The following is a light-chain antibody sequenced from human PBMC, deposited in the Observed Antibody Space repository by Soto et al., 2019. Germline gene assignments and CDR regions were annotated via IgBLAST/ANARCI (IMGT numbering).Light chain of an antibody. CDR1: SRDVGGYNY. CDR3: TSHAGSNNYV. J-gene: IGLJ1*01. V-gene: IGLV2-8*01. CDR2: EVS. Sequence: QTVLGHPPTASGSPGDSVTISCTGTSRDVGGYNYVSWYQQHPGKAPKLIISEVSKRPSGVPDRFSGSKSGNTASLTVSGLQAEDEADYYCTSHAGSNNYVFGTGTKVTVL.